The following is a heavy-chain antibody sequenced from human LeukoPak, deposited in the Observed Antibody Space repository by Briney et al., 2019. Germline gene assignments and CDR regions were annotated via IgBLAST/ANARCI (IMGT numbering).Heavy chain of an antibody. CDR3: ARIVPAASAGLGFDY. CDR1: GGSISSGGYY. D-gene: IGHD2-2*01. J-gene: IGHJ4*02. Sequence: SETLSLTCTVSGGSISSGGYYWSWIRQHPGKGLEWIGYIYYSGSTYYNPSLKSRVTISVDPSKNQFSLKLSSVTASDTAVYYCARIVPAASAGLGFDYWGQGTLVTVSS. V-gene: IGHV4-31*03. CDR2: IYYSGST.